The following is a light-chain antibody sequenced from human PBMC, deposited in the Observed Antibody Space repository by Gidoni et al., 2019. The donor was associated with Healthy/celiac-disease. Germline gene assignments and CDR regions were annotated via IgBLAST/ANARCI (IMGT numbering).Light chain of an antibody. J-gene: IGKJ3*01. V-gene: IGKV3-15*01. Sequence: EIVMTKSPATLSVSPGERATLSGRASQSVSSNLAWYQQKPGQAPRLLIYGASTRATGIPARFSGSGSGTEFTLTISSLQSEDLAVYYCQQYNNWPPTFTFGPGTKVDIK. CDR1: QSVSSN. CDR3: QQYNNWPPTFT. CDR2: GAS.